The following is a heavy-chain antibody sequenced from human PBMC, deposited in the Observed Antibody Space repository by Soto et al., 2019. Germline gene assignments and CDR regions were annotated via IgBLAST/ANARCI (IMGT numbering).Heavy chain of an antibody. CDR1: GGTFSTYA. J-gene: IGHJ6*02. Sequence: QVQLVQSGAEVKKPGSSVKVSCKAPGGTFSTYAISWVRQAPGQGLEWMGGVIPIFGTPKYAQKFQGRVTITADESTSTGYMELRSLRSXDXAVYXXARSQGGSSSLDIYYYYYYGMDVWGQGTTVTVS. V-gene: IGHV1-69*01. D-gene: IGHD2-15*01. CDR3: ARSQGGSSSLDIYYYYYYGMDV. CDR2: VIPIFGTP.